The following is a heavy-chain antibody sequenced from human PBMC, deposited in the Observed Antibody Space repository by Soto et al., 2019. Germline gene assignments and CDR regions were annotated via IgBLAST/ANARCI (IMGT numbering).Heavy chain of an antibody. CDR1: GGSISSGGYS. CDR3: ARVRYNWNWEVYWYFDL. J-gene: IGHJ2*01. CDR2: IYHSGST. D-gene: IGHD1-7*01. V-gene: IGHV4-30-2*01. Sequence: TLSLTCAVSGGSISSGGYSWSWIRQPPGKGLEWIGYIYHSGSTYYNPSLKSRVTISVDRSKNQFSLKLSSVTAADTAVYYCARVRYNWNWEVYWYFDLWGRGTLVTVSS.